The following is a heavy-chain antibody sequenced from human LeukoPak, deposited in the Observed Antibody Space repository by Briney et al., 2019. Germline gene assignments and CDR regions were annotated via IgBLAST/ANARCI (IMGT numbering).Heavy chain of an antibody. CDR1: GGSISSSSYY. J-gene: IGHJ3*02. Sequence: SETLSLTCTVSGGSISSSSYYWGWIRQPPGKGLEWIGSIYYSGSTYYNPSLKSRVTISVDTSKNQFSLKLSSVTAADTAVYYCAREEYYYDSSDYSDYDAFDIWGQGTMVTVSS. D-gene: IGHD3-22*01. CDR2: IYYSGST. CDR3: AREEYYYDSSDYSDYDAFDI. V-gene: IGHV4-39*07.